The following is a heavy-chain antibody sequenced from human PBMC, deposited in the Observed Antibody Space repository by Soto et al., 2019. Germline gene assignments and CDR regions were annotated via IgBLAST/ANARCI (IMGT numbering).Heavy chain of an antibody. V-gene: IGHV1-69*06. CDR3: AREIDRMTGRFDF. J-gene: IGHJ4*02. CDR2: IIPVVGTG. Sequence: QVNLVQSGAEVKKPGSSVKVSCMASGDSFSSLSLNWVRQAPGQGLEWVGGIIPVVGTGTYAQKFQARVTITADKSTSPVSMDLCTLACAGAAVSDCAREIDRMTGRFDFWGQGTLVTVSS. CDR1: GDSFSSLS. D-gene: IGHD3-9*01.